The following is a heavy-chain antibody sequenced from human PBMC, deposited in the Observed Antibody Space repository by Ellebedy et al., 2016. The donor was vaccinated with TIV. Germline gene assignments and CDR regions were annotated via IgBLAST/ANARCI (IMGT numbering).Heavy chain of an antibody. Sequence: GESLKISCAASGFTFSNYWMHWVRQVPGKGLVWVSLINSLGDSTTYADSVKGRFTISRDNSKNTLYLQMSSLTPEDTAVYYCVPRMVVAFEYWGQGTLVTVSS. J-gene: IGHJ4*02. D-gene: IGHD2-21*01. CDR2: INSLGDST. V-gene: IGHV3-74*01. CDR3: VPRMVVAFEY. CDR1: GFTFSNYW.